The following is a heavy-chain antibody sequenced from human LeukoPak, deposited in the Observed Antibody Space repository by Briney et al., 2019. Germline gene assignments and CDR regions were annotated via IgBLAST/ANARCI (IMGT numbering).Heavy chain of an antibody. V-gene: IGHV1-69*13. CDR1: GGTFSSYA. CDR2: IIPIFGTA. Sequence: GASVTVSFKASGGTFSSYAISWVRQAPGQGLEWMGGIIPIFGTANYAQKFQGRVTITADESTSTAYMELSSLRSEDTAVYYCARGVYSYGPFRYYYYGMDVWGQGTTVTVSS. CDR3: ARGVYSYGPFRYYYYGMDV. J-gene: IGHJ6*02. D-gene: IGHD5-18*01.